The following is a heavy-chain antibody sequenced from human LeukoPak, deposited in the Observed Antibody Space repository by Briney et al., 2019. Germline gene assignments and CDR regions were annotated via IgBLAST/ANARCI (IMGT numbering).Heavy chain of an antibody. Sequence: ASVKVSCKASGYTFTSYGISWVRQAPGQGLEWMGWISAYNGNTNYAQKLQGRVTMTTDTSTSTAYMELRSLRADDTAVYYCARAYSSSWYNWCDPWGQGTLVTVSS. J-gene: IGHJ5*02. V-gene: IGHV1-18*01. CDR3: ARAYSSSWYNWCDP. D-gene: IGHD6-13*01. CDR1: GYTFTSYG. CDR2: ISAYNGNT.